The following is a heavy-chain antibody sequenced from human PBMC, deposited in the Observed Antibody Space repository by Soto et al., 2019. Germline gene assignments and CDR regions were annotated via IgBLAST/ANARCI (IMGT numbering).Heavy chain of an antibody. CDR1: GGTFSSYA. CDR2: IIPIFGTA. V-gene: IGHV1-69*01. J-gene: IGHJ6*02. Sequence: QVQLVQSGAEVKKPGSSVKVSCKASGGTFSSYAIRWVRQAPGQGLEWMGGIIPIFGTANYAQKFQGRVTITADESTSTAYMELSSLRSEDTAVYYCSKSLPDRDYYYGMDVWGQGTTGTVSS. CDR3: SKSLPDRDYYYGMDV.